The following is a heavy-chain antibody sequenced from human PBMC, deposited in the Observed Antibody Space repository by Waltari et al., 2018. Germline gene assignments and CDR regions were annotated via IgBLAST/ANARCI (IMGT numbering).Heavy chain of an antibody. CDR2: INHSGST. CDR3: AYSEDFRYYFDY. D-gene: IGHD2-21*01. J-gene: IGHJ4*02. CDR1: GGSFSGYY. Sequence: QVQLQQWGAGLLKPSETLSLTCAVYGGSFSGYYWSWIRQPPGKGLEWIGEINHSGSTNYNPSLKSRVTISVDTSKNQFSLKLSSVTAADTAVYYCAYSEDFRYYFDYWGQGTLVTVSS. V-gene: IGHV4-34*01.